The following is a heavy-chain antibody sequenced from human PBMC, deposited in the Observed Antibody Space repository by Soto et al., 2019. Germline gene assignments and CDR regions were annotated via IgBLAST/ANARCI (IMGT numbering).Heavy chain of an antibody. Sequence: SETLSLTCNVSGASLSGNYWSWIRQPPGKGLEWIGRIYATGSSDYNPSLKSRITISVDMSKKQFSLTLRSVTAADTAMYYCVRDGTKNLRDWFDPWGQGILVTVS. V-gene: IGHV4-4*07. CDR3: VRDGTKNLRDWFDP. CDR1: GASLSGNY. J-gene: IGHJ5*02. CDR2: IYATGSS. D-gene: IGHD1-1*01.